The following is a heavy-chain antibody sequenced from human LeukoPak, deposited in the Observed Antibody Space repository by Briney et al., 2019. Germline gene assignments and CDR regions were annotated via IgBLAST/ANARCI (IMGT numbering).Heavy chain of an antibody. V-gene: IGHV4-31*03. CDR3: ARESEVYGMDV. CDR1: GGSISSGGYY. CDR2: IYYSGST. Sequence: SQTLSLTCTVSGGSISSGGYYWSWIRQHPGKGLEWIGYIYYSGSTYYNPSLKSRVTISVDTSKNQFCLKLSSVTAADTAVYYCARESEVYGMDVWGQGTTVTVSS. J-gene: IGHJ6*02.